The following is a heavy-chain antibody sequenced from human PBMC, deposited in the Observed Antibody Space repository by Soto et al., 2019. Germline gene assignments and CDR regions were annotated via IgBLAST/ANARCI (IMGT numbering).Heavy chain of an antibody. CDR1: GVSFSSVS. Sequence: PWWCMGLSCEASGVSFSSVSMNWVRQVPGKGLDWVASISSGSSDTWYADSVKGRFIISRDNAQNSLFLQMNTLRPEDRDMYYCARVAYWGPGTQVTVSS. CDR2: ISSGSSDT. CDR3: ARVAY. V-gene: IGHV3-21*01. J-gene: IGHJ4*02.